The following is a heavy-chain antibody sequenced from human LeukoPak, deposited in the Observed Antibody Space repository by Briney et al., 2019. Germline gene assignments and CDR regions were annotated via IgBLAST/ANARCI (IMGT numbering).Heavy chain of an antibody. Sequence: PGGSPRLSCAASGFAFSDYYMSWIRQAPGKGLEWVSYISSSGSTIYYADSVKVRFTISRDNAKNSLYLQMNSLRAEDTAVYYCARGSPYYYYMDVWGKGTTVTVSS. J-gene: IGHJ6*03. CDR3: ARGSPYYYYMDV. CDR1: GFAFSDYY. V-gene: IGHV3-11*04. D-gene: IGHD3-10*01. CDR2: ISSSGSTI.